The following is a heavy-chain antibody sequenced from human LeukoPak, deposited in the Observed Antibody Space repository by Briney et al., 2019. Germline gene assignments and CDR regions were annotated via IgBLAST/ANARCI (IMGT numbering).Heavy chain of an antibody. Sequence: SETLSLTCAVYGGSFSGYYWSWIRQPPGKGLEWIGEINHSGSTNYNPSLKSRVTISVDTSKNQFSLKLSSVTAADTAVYYCARGYSGYDYKTFDYWGQRTLVTVSS. CDR3: ARGYSGYDYKTFDY. CDR2: INHSGST. D-gene: IGHD5-12*01. J-gene: IGHJ4*02. V-gene: IGHV4-34*01. CDR1: GGSFSGYY.